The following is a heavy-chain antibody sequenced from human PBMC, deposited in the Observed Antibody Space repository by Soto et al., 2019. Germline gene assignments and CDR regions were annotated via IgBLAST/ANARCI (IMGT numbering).Heavy chain of an antibody. V-gene: IGHV1-69*12. CDR3: AREYCSGGSCDPRGNWFDP. CDR2: IIPFFGRA. D-gene: IGHD2-15*01. J-gene: IGHJ5*02. Sequence: VQLVQSGAEVKKPESSVRVSCKASGGTFSMYAINWVRQAPGQGLEWMGQIIPFFGRAKYAQKFQGRLIITADESTSKGYMELSSLRSDDTAVYYCAREYCSGGSCDPRGNWFDPWGQGTLVTVSS. CDR1: GGTFSMYA.